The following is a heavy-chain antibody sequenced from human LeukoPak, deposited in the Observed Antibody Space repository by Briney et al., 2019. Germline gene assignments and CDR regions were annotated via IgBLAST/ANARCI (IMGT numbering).Heavy chain of an antibody. CDR3: ARDVGENWFFDY. CDR1: GFTFDDHG. CDR2: INWNGGST. J-gene: IGHJ4*02. V-gene: IGHV3-20*04. Sequence: GGSLRLSCAASGFTFDDHGMSWVRQAPGKGLEWVSGINWNGGSTGYADSVKGRFTISRDNAKNSLYLQMNSLRAEDTALYYCARDVGENWFFDYWGQGTLVTVSS. D-gene: IGHD3-16*01.